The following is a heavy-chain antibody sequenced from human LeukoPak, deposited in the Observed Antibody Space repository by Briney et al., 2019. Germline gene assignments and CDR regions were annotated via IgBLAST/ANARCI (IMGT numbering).Heavy chain of an antibody. Sequence: SVKVSCKASGGTFSSYAISWVRQAPGQGLEWMGGIIPIFGTANYAQKFQGRVTITADKSTSTAYMELSSLRSEDTAVYYCAGSSGWYPTYYIDYWGQGTLVTVSS. V-gene: IGHV1-69*06. J-gene: IGHJ4*02. CDR2: IIPIFGTA. CDR3: AGSSGWYPTYYIDY. CDR1: GGTFSSYA. D-gene: IGHD6-19*01.